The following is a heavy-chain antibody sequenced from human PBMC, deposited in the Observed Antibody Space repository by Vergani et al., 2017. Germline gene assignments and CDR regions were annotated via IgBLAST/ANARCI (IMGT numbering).Heavy chain of an antibody. Sequence: QVQLHESGPGLVKSSQTLSLTCTVSGDSIRSGDYYWSWIRQPPGKGLEWIGYIYYNGITYYNLSLKSRVSISVDKSKNQFSLKLTSVTAADTAVYYCARDFGARVYQMLLPGYYCLDVGGQGTTVTVS. J-gene: IGHJ6*02. D-gene: IGHD2-2*01. CDR2: IYYNGIT. CDR1: GDSIRSGDYY. V-gene: IGHV4-30-4*08. CDR3: ARDFGARVYQMLLPGYYCLDV.